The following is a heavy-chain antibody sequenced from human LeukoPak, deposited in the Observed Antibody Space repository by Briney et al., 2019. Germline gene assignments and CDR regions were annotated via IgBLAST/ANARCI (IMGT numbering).Heavy chain of an antibody. Sequence: PSETLSLTCTVFGGSFSNHYWGWIRQPPGKGLEWIGYFYHSGTTNYNPSLKSRVTMPVDTSKKQFSLKLTSVTAADTAVYYCARVSGSNLNNWFDPWGQGTLATVSS. CDR2: FYHSGTT. V-gene: IGHV4-59*11. CDR1: GGSFSNHY. CDR3: ARVSGSNLNNWFDP. J-gene: IGHJ5*02. D-gene: IGHD1-26*01.